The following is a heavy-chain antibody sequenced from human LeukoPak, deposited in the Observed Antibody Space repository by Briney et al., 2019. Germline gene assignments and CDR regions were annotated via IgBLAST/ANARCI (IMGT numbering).Heavy chain of an antibody. Sequence: GGSLRLSCAASGFTFSNYWMSWVRQAPGKGLEWVSAISGSGGSTYYADSVKGRFTISRDNSKNTLYLQMNSLRAEDTAVYYCAKGPAPYCSGGSCYGDYWGQGTLVTVSS. CDR1: GFTFSNYW. D-gene: IGHD2-15*01. J-gene: IGHJ4*02. V-gene: IGHV3-23*01. CDR2: ISGSGGST. CDR3: AKGPAPYCSGGSCYGDY.